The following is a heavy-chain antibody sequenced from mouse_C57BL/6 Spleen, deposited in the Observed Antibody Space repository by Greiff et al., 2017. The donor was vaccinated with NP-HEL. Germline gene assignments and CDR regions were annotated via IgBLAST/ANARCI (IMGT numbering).Heavy chain of an antibody. D-gene: IGHD2-4*01. CDR2: ISDGGSYT. CDR3: ASYDYDRGYAMDY. CDR1: GFTFSSYA. J-gene: IGHJ4*01. Sequence: EVKLMESGGGLVKPGGSLKLSCAASGFTFSSYAMSWVRQTPEKRLEWVATISDGGSYTYYPDNVKGRFTISRDNAKNNLYLQMSHLKSEDTAIYYCASYDYDRGYAMDYWGQGTSVTVSS. V-gene: IGHV5-4*03.